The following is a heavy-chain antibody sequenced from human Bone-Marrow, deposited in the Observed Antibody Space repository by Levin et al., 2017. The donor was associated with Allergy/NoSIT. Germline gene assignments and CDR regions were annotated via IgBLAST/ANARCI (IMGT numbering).Heavy chain of an antibody. J-gene: IGHJ3*01. CDR3: ARHVYYTFDL. CDR2: IKQDGSKI. V-gene: IGHV3-7*01. D-gene: IGHD2-8*01. Sequence: GGSLRLSCAASEFTFSSYWMSWVRQAPGKGLELVANIKQDGSKINYVDSVKGRFTVSRDNAKHSLDLQMNGLRAEDTAIYYCARHVYYTFDLWGQGTMVTVSS. CDR1: EFTFSSYW.